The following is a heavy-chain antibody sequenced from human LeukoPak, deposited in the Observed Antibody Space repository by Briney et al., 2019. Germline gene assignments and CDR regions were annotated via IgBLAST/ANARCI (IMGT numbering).Heavy chain of an antibody. CDR1: GSSISSYY. D-gene: IGHD3-9*01. Sequence: SETLSLTCTVSGSSISSYYWSWIRQPPGKGLEWIGYIYYSGSTNYNPSLKSRVTISVDTSKNQFSLKLSSVTAADTAVYYCARETYYDILTGYNWFDPWGQGTLVTVSS. CDR3: ARETYYDILTGYNWFDP. J-gene: IGHJ5*02. CDR2: IYYSGST. V-gene: IGHV4-59*01.